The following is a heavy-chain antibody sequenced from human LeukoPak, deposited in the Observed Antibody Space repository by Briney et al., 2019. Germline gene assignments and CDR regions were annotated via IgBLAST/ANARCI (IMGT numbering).Heavy chain of an antibody. Sequence: SETLSLTCSASGASISYYYWAWIRQSPGKGLEWIGYVYYSGSTNYNPSLKSRVTISLDTSKSQFSLKLISVTAADTAVYYCAGSLPKSSGFDWGQGTLVTVSS. V-gene: IGHV4-59*08. J-gene: IGHJ4*02. D-gene: IGHD3-22*01. CDR1: GASISYYY. CDR3: AGSLPKSSGFD. CDR2: VYYSGST.